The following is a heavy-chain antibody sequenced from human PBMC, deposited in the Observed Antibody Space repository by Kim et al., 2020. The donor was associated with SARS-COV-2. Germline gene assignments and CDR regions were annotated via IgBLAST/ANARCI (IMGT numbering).Heavy chain of an antibody. CDR3: ARGPNYSPFDN. Sequence: GGSLRLSCAASGFTFSSYEMNWVRQAPGKGLEWVSYIIGSGTTRYYADSVRGRFTISRDNDKNSLYLQMNSPRAEDTAVYYCARGPNYSPFDNWGQGTLVTVSS. CDR2: IIGSGTTR. D-gene: IGHD4-4*01. V-gene: IGHV3-48*03. CDR1: GFTFSSYE. J-gene: IGHJ4*02.